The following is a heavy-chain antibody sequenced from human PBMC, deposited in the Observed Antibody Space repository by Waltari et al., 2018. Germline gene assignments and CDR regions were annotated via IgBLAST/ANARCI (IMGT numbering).Heavy chain of an antibody. D-gene: IGHD6-13*01. J-gene: IGHJ3*02. CDR2: IYTSGST. CDR1: GFTFSAYY. V-gene: IGHV4-4*08. CDR3: AREQAGPRAFDI. Sequence: QVQLVESGGGLVKPGGSLRLSCAASGFTFSAYYLSWIRQAPGKGLEWIGRIYTSGSTNYNPSLKSRVTISVDTSKNQFSLKLSSVTAADTAVYYCAREQAGPRAFDIWGQGTMVTVSS.